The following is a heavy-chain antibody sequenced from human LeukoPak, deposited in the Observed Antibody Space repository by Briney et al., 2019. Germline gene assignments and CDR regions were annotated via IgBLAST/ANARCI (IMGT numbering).Heavy chain of an antibody. CDR3: AKRLSYNWFDP. D-gene: IGHD4/OR15-4a*01. Sequence: GGSLRLSCAASGFTVSSNYMSWVRQAPGKGLEWVSAISGSGGSTYYADSVKGRFTISRDNSKNTLYLQMNSLRAEDTAVYYCAKRLSYNWFDPWGQGTLVTVSS. CDR1: GFTVSSNY. V-gene: IGHV3-23*01. J-gene: IGHJ5*02. CDR2: ISGSGGST.